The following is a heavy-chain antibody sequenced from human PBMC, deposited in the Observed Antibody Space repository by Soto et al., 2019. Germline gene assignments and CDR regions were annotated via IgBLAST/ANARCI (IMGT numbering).Heavy chain of an antibody. Sequence: SVKVSCKAPGGTFSSYAISWVRQAPGQGLEWMGGVIPIFGTAKYAQKFQGRVTITADESTSTGYMEMRSLRSEDTAVYYCARSQGGSSSLDIYYYYYYGMDVWGQGTTVTVSS. V-gene: IGHV1-69*13. D-gene: IGHD2-15*01. CDR3: ARSQGGSSSLDIYYYYYYGMDV. CDR1: GGTFSSYA. CDR2: VIPIFGTA. J-gene: IGHJ6*02.